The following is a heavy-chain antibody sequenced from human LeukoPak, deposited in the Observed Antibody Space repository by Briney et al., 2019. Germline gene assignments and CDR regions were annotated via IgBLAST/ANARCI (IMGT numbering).Heavy chain of an antibody. D-gene: IGHD2-2*01. Sequence: ASVEVSCKASGYTLTNYALNWVRQAPGQGLEWMGWINTNTGNPTYAQGFTGRFVFSLDTSANTAYLQISSLKAEDTAIYYCARVQGYCSTTSCYPHYWGQGTLVTVSS. V-gene: IGHV7-4-1*02. CDR3: ARVQGYCSTTSCYPHY. CDR2: INTNTGNP. J-gene: IGHJ4*02. CDR1: GYTLTNYA.